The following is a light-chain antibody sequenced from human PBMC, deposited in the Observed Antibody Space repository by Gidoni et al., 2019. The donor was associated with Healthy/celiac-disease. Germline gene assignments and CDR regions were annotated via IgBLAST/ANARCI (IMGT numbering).Light chain of an antibody. CDR3: QQSYSSWT. Sequence: DIQMTQSPSSLSASVGDRVTITCRASQSISSYLNWYQQKPGKAPKLLIYAASSLQSGVPSRFSGSGSGTDFTLTISSLQPKDFATYYCQQSYSSWTFXQXTKVEIK. V-gene: IGKV1-39*01. CDR2: AAS. J-gene: IGKJ1*01. CDR1: QSISSY.